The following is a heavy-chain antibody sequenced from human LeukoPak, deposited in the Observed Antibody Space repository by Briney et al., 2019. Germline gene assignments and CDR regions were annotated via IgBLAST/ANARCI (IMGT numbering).Heavy chain of an antibody. Sequence: PSETLSLTCTVSGGSISSYYWSWIRQPPGKGLEWIGYIYYSGSTNYNPYLKSRVTISVDTSKNQYFLKLSSVTAADTAEYYWAGEPYGSGTFDYWGQGTLVSVSA. V-gene: IGHV4-59*01. CDR3: AGEPYGSGTFDY. D-gene: IGHD3-10*01. J-gene: IGHJ4*02. CDR1: GGSISSYY. CDR2: IYYSGST.